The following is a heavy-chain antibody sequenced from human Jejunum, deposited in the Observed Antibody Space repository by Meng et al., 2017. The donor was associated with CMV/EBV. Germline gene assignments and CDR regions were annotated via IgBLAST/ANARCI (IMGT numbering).Heavy chain of an antibody. Sequence: QLQLQESVPGLVKPLETRALTATGSGGSISRSIHYWGLIRKPPGKGLEWIGGIYYSGNTYSNPSLKSRVTTSVDTSKNQFSLKLSSVTAADTAVYYCATRSEEWLRWPYNGMDVWGQGTLVTVSS. D-gene: IGHD5-12*01. CDR1: GGSISRSIHY. CDR3: ATRSEEWLRWPYNGMDV. V-gene: IGHV4-39*01. CDR2: IYYSGNT. J-gene: IGHJ6*02.